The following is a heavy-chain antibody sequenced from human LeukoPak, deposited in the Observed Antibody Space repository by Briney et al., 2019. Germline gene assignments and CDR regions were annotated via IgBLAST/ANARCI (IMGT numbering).Heavy chain of an antibody. CDR2: VSGSGGNT. J-gene: IGHJ4*02. V-gene: IGHV3-23*01. CDR3: AKGIDILTPYLDF. CDR1: GFTVSSNY. Sequence: GGSLRLSCAASGFTVSSNYMSWVRQAPGKGLEWVSGVSGSGGNTYYADSVKGRFTISRDNSKNTVYLQMNNLRAEDTAVYYCAKGIDILTPYLDFWGQETLVTVSS. D-gene: IGHD3-9*01.